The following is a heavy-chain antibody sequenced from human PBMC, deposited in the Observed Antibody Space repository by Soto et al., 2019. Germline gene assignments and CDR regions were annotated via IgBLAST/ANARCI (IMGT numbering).Heavy chain of an antibody. V-gene: IGHV3-23*01. CDR2: AWGSGDNT. J-gene: IGHJ6*02. D-gene: IGHD6-19*01. CDR1: GFTFSSYA. Sequence: EVQLLESGGDLVQPGGSLRLACVGSGFTFSSYAMNWVRRAPGTGLEWVSSAWGSGDNTYYAKSVKGRFTISRDNSKNPLYPEKNRLRVEDTAVDYCASDPLSSSFSFYGWDVWGQGTTVTVSS. CDR3: ASDPLSSSFSFYGWDV.